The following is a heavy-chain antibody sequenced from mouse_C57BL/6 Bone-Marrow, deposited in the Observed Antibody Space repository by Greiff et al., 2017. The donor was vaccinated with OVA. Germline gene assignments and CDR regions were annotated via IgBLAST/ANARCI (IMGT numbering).Heavy chain of an antibody. CDR3: ARNDYSPYYAMDY. CDR2: INPNYGTT. J-gene: IGHJ4*01. CDR1: GYSFTDYN. V-gene: IGHV1-39*01. D-gene: IGHD2-4*01. Sequence: LVEPGASVKISCKASGYSFTDYNMNWVKQSNGKSLEWIGVINPNYGTTSYNQKFKGKATLTVDQSSSTAYMQLNSLTSEDSAVYYCARNDYSPYYAMDYWGQGTSVTVSS.